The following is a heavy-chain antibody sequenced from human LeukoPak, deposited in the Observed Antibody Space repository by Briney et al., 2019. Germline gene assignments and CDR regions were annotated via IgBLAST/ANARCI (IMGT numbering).Heavy chain of an antibody. CDR2: IYYSGST. J-gene: IGHJ3*02. V-gene: IGHV4-61*08. D-gene: IGHD5-12*01. Sequence: PSETLSLTCTVSGGSISSGGYYWSWIRQHPGKGLEWIGYIYYSGSTYYNPSLKSRVTISVDTSKNQFSLKLSSVTAADTAVYYCAREGASRLRERAFDIWGQGIMVTVSS. CDR3: AREGASRLRERAFDI. CDR1: GGSISSGGYY.